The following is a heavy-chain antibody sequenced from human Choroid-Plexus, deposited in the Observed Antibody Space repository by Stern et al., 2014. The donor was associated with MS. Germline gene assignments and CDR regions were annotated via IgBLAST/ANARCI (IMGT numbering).Heavy chain of an antibody. J-gene: IGHJ5*02. CDR3: AKDRQYLTYFFDH. V-gene: IGHV3-30*18. CDR2: VSYDGSNK. CDR1: GFTLGSCA. Sequence: VQLVESGGGVVQPGRPLRLSCVASGFTLGSCAMPWVRQAPGKGLEWVEGVSYDGSNKYYADSVKGRFTISRDNSQNTLYMQMSSLRPEDTAVYYCAKDRQYLTYFFDHWGQGSLVTVSS. D-gene: IGHD2/OR15-2a*01.